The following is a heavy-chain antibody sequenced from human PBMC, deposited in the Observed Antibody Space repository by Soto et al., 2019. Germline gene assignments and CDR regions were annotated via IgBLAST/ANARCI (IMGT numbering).Heavy chain of an antibody. CDR2: ISYDGTNR. Sequence: QVHLVESGGGVVQPGRSLRLSCAASGLTFSNYAMHWVRQAPGKGLEWVAFISYDGTNRCYPDSVKGRFTISRDNSKNTVYLQMNSLKTEDTAVYYCARESSSTGATGGGGSAKDYWGQGTLVTVSS. CDR3: ARESSSTGATGGGGSAKDY. D-gene: IGHD4-17*01. V-gene: IGHV3-30-3*01. CDR1: GLTFSNYA. J-gene: IGHJ4*02.